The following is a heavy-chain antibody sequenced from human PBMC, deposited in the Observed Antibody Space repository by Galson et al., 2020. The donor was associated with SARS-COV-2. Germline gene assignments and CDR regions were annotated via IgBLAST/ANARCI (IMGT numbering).Heavy chain of an antibody. CDR2: IYYSGST. Sequence: ASETLSLTCTVSGGSINSSSYYWGWIRQPPGKGLEWIGSIYYSGSTYYNPPLKSRLTMSVDTSNNQFSLKLSSVTAADTAVYYCARDFLHDYTYWFDPWGQGSLVIVSS. J-gene: IGHJ5*02. CDR3: ARDFLHDYTYWFDP. D-gene: IGHD4-4*01. CDR1: GGSINSSSYY. V-gene: IGHV4-39*07.